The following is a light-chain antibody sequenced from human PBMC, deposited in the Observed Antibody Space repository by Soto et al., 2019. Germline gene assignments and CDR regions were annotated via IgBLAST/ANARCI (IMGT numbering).Light chain of an antibody. CDR3: QQSYTTLIT. V-gene: IGKV1-39*01. CDR1: QSISYY. CDR2: AAS. Sequence: DIQMTQSPSSLSASVGDRVTITCRASQSISYYLNWYQQKPGKAPELLIYAASSLQSGVPSRFSGSGSGTDFTLTISILQPEDFATYYCQQSYTTLITFGQGTRLDIK. J-gene: IGKJ5*01.